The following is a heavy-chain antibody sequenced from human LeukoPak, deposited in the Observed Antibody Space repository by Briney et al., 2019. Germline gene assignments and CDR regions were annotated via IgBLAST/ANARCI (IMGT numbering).Heavy chain of an antibody. CDR1: GGTFSRYA. V-gene: IGHV1-69*04. J-gene: IGHJ4*02. D-gene: IGHD4-23*01. CDR2: IIPILGIA. Sequence: ASVKVSCKAYGGTFSRYAISWVRQAPGQGLEWMGRIIPILGIANYAQKFQGRVTITADKSTSTAYMELSSLRSEDTAVYYCARETAVVTPWSDWGQGTLVTVSS. CDR3: ARETAVVTPWSD.